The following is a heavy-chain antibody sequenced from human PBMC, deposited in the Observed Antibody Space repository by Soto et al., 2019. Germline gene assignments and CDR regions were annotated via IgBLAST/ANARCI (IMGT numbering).Heavy chain of an antibody. D-gene: IGHD3-22*01. CDR2: IYWDDDK. CDR3: AHATYYCDSSGYDYGRYFDY. J-gene: IGHJ4*02. CDR1: GFSLSTSGVG. V-gene: IGHV2-5*02. Sequence: QITLKESGPTLVKPTQTLTLTCTFSGFSLSTSGVGVGWIRQPPGKALEWLALIYWDDDKRYSPTLKSRLTLTKDTSKNQVVLTMTNMDPVDTATYYCAHATYYCDSSGYDYGRYFDYWGEGTLVTVSS.